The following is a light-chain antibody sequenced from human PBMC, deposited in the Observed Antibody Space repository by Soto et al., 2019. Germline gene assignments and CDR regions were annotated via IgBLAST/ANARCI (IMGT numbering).Light chain of an antibody. CDR1: SSDVGGYNY. V-gene: IGLV2-11*01. Sequence: QSVLTQPRSVSGSPGQSVTISCTGTSSDVGGYNYVSWYQQHPGKAPKLMIYDVSKRPSGVPDRFSGSKSGNTASLTISGLQAEDEAYYYCCSYAGSYTEVFGGGTKLTVL. CDR3: CSYAGSYTEV. J-gene: IGLJ2*01. CDR2: DVS.